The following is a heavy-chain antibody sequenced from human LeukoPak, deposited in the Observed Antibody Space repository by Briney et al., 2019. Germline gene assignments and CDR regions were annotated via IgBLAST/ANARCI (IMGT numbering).Heavy chain of an antibody. D-gene: IGHD2-2*01. CDR2: IYYSGST. Sequence: SETLSLTCTVSGGSISSSSYYRGWIRQPPGKGLEWIGSIYYSGSTYYNPSLKSRVTISVDTSKNQFSPKLSSVTAADTAVYYCASPRRSEYPRSADAFDIWGQGTMVTVSS. CDR1: GGSISSSSYY. V-gene: IGHV4-39*07. J-gene: IGHJ3*02. CDR3: ASPRRSEYPRSADAFDI.